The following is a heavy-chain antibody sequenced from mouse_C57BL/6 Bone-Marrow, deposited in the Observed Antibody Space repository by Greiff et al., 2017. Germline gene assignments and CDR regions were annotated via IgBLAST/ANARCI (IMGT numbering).Heavy chain of an antibody. J-gene: IGHJ3*01. D-gene: IGHD1-1*01. Sequence: EVQLQQSGPELVKPGASVKISCKASGYSFTDYNMNWVKQSNGKSLEWIGVINPNYGTTSYNQKFKGKATLTVDQSSSTAYMQLNSLTSEDSAVYYCARSYYYGSSYGGFAYWGQGTLVTVSA. CDR3: ARSYYYGSSYGGFAY. V-gene: IGHV1-39*01. CDR1: GYSFTDYN. CDR2: INPNYGTT.